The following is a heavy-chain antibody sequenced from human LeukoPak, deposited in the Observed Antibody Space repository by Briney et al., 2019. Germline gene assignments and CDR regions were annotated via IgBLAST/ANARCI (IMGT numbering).Heavy chain of an antibody. V-gene: IGHV1-69*13. J-gene: IGHJ3*02. Sequence: SVKVSCKASGYTFTGYYMHWVRQAPGQGLEWMGGIIPIFGTANYAQKFQGRVTITADESTSTAYMELSSLRSEDTAVYYCARGGYYYDSSGYIDAFDIWGQGTMVTVSS. CDR3: ARGGYYYDSSGYIDAFDI. CDR1: GYTFTGYY. CDR2: IIPIFGTA. D-gene: IGHD3-22*01.